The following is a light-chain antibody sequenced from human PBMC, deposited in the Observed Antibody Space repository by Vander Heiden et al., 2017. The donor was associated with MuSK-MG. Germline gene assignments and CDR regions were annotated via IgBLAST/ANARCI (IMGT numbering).Light chain of an antibody. Sequence: QSALTQPASVSGSPGQSITTSCTGTSSNVETYNLVSWYQKHPGKAPKLSIYEGTKRAAVVANRFSCSKSGNTASLPISGLEADDEADYYCCSYAGSSTYVFETGTKVTVL. CDR1: SSNVETYNL. V-gene: IGLV2-23*01. J-gene: IGLJ1*01. CDR2: EGT. CDR3: CSYAGSSTYV.